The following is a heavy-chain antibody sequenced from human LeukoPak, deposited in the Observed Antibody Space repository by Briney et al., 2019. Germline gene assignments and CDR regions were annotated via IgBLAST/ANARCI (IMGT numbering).Heavy chain of an antibody. Sequence: GGSLRLSSAASGFTFSNYWMNWVRQAPGKGLEWVANIKQDGREKYYVDSVKGRFTISRDSAKNSLYLQMNSLRAEDTAVYYCARGTLAAGGLDYWGQGTLVTVSS. J-gene: IGHJ4*02. CDR2: IKQDGREK. V-gene: IGHV3-7*01. D-gene: IGHD6-13*01. CDR3: ARGTLAAGGLDY. CDR1: GFTFSNYW.